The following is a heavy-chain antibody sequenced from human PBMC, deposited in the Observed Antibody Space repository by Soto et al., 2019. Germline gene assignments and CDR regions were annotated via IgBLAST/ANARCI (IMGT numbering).Heavy chain of an antibody. CDR1: GFSLTTSGVG. CDR2: IYWDDDK. CDR3: AYSEDYSSSWYFDY. V-gene: IGHV2-5*02. J-gene: IGHJ4*02. D-gene: IGHD6-13*01. Sequence: QITLKESGPTLVKPTQTLTLTCSFSGFSLTTSGVGVGWIRQPPGKALEWLALIYWDDDKRYSPSLKSRLTITKDTSKNQVVLTKTNMDPVDTATYYCAYSEDYSSSWYFDYWGQGTLVTVSS.